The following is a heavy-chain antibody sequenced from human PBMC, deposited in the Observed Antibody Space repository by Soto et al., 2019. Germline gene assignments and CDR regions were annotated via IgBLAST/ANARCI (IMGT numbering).Heavy chain of an antibody. CDR1: GFTFSSYA. CDR3: ARGGSRGYDFWSGYCPDCWNDASDI. J-gene: IGHJ3*02. V-gene: IGHV3-64*01. Sequence: GSLRLSCAAAGFTFSSYAMHWVRQAPGKGLEYVSAISSNGGSTYYANSVKGRFTISRDNSKNTLYLQMGSLRAEDMAVYYCARGGSRGYDFWSGYCPDCWNDASDIWGQGTMVTVSS. D-gene: IGHD3-3*01. CDR2: ISSNGGST.